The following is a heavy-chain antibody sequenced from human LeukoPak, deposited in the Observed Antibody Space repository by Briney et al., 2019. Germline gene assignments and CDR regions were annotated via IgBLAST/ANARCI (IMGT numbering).Heavy chain of an antibody. V-gene: IGHV1-2*02. Sequence: ASVKVSYKASGYTFTGYYMHWVRRAPGQGLEWMGWINPNSGGTNYAQKFQGRVTMTRDTSISTACMELSRLRSDDTAVYYCARVTGGYYDSSGYYVSWGQGTLVTVSS. CDR1: GYTFTGYY. CDR3: ARVTGGYYDSSGYYVS. D-gene: IGHD3-22*01. J-gene: IGHJ4*02. CDR2: INPNSGGT.